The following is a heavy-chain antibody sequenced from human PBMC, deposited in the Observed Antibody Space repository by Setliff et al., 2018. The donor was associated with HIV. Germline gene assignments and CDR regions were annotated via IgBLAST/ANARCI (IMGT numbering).Heavy chain of an antibody. V-gene: IGHV4-39*01. CDR1: GGSISSTSYY. CDR3: AETIGRYFDIFDN. Sequence: SETLSLTCTVSGGSISSTSYYWGWIRQPPGTGLEWIGSISSSGNTYYNPSLKSRVTTSVDTPKNQFSLKLNSVTAADMAVYYCAETIGRYFDIFDNWGQGTLVTVSS. CDR2: ISSSGNT. D-gene: IGHD3-9*01. J-gene: IGHJ4*02.